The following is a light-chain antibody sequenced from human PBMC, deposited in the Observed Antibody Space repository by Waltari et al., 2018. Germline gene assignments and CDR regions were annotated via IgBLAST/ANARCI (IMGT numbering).Light chain of an antibody. V-gene: IGKV1-9*01. CDR1: QGISSH. Sequence: DIQLTQSPSFLSASVGDRVTIACRASQGISSHLVWYQQKPGKAPKLLIYGASTLQSGVPSRFSGSGSATEFTLTISSLQPEDFATYYCQQLNSYPLTFGGGTKVEFK. CDR3: QQLNSYPLT. J-gene: IGKJ4*01. CDR2: GAS.